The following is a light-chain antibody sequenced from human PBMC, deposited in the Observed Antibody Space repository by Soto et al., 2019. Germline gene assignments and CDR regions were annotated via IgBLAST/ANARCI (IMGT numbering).Light chain of an antibody. CDR2: DVS. V-gene: IGLV2-14*01. CDR1: SSDVGGYNY. J-gene: IGLJ2*01. Sequence: QSALTQPASVSGSPGQSITISCTGSSSDVGGYNYVSWYQQHPGKAPKLMIYDVSHRPSGVSNRFSGSKSGNTASLTISGLQAEDEADYYCSSYTSSSTPYVVFGGGTKLTVL. CDR3: SSYTSSSTPYVV.